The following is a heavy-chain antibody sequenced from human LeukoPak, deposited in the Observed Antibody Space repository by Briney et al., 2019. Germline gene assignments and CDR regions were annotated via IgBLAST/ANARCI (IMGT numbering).Heavy chain of an antibody. CDR3: ARDSGLGYSSSLGDY. CDR1: GGIFSSYA. D-gene: IGHD6-13*01. V-gene: IGHV1-69*05. CDR2: IIPIFGTA. Sequence: GSSVKVSCKASGGIFSSYAISWVRQAPGQGLEWMGRIIPIFGTANYAQKFQGRVTITTDESTSTAYMELSSLRSEDTAVYYCARDSGLGYSSSLGDYWGQGTLVTVSS. J-gene: IGHJ4*02.